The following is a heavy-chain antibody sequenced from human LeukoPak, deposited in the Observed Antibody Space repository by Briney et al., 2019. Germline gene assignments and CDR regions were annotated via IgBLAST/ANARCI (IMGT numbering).Heavy chain of an antibody. V-gene: IGHV4-61*01. J-gene: IGHJ3*02. Sequence: SETLSLTCTVSGGSVSSGSYYWSWIRQPPGKALEWIGYIYYSGSTNYNPSLMSRVTISVDTSKNQFSRKLSSVTAADTAVYFCARDPQYSSSSDAFDIWGQGTMVTVSS. CDR3: ARDPQYSSSSDAFDI. CDR2: IYYSGST. CDR1: GGSVSSGSYY. D-gene: IGHD6-13*01.